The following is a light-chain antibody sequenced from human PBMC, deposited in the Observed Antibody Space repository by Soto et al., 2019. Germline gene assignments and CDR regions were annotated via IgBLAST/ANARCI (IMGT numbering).Light chain of an antibody. Sequence: EIVLTQSPATLSLSPGERATLSCRASQSVSSSLAWFQHKPGQAPRLLIYDASNRATGIPARFSGSGSGTDFTLTISSLDPEDFAIYYCQQRSNWPRTFGQGTKLEIK. CDR1: QSVSSS. J-gene: IGKJ2*01. CDR2: DAS. V-gene: IGKV3-11*01. CDR3: QQRSNWPRT.